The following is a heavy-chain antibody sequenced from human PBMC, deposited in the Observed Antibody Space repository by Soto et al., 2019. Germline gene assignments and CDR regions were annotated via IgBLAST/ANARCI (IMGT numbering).Heavy chain of an antibody. V-gene: IGHV5-51*01. J-gene: IGHJ6*02. Sequence: PGESLKISCKGSGYSFTSYWIGWVRQMPGKGLEWMGIIYPGDSDTRYSPSFQGQVTISADKSISTAYLQWSSLKASDTAMYYCARHLSVVVPAAMSERSYYYYYGMDVWGQGTTVTVSS. CDR2: IYPGDSDT. CDR1: GYSFTSYW. D-gene: IGHD2-2*01. CDR3: ARHLSVVVPAAMSERSYYYYYGMDV.